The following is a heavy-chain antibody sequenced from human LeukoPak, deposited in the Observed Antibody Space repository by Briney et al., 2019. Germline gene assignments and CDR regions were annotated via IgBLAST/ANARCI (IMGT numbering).Heavy chain of an antibody. D-gene: IGHD3-22*01. CDR3: ARSYYDSSGYYFSLRKVDAFDI. J-gene: IGHJ3*02. Sequence: ASVKVSCKASGYTFTGYYMHWVRQAPGQGLEWMGWINPNSGGTNYAQKFQGRVTITRNTSISTAYMELSSLRSEDTAVYYCARSYYDSSGYYFSLRKVDAFDIWGQGTMVTVSS. CDR2: INPNSGGT. CDR1: GYTFTGYY. V-gene: IGHV1-2*02.